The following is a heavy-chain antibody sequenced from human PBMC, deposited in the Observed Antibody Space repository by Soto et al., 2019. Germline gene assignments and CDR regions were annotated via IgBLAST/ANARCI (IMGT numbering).Heavy chain of an antibody. Sequence: ASVKVSCKASGYTFTSYGISWVRQAPGQGLEWMGWISAYNGNTNYAQKLQGRVTMTTDTSTSTAYMELRSLSFDDTAVFYCARELGYCISTSCQSRGMDVWGQGTTVTVSS. CDR3: ARELGYCISTSCQSRGMDV. D-gene: IGHD2-2*01. J-gene: IGHJ6*02. CDR1: GYTFTSYG. V-gene: IGHV1-18*01. CDR2: ISAYNGNT.